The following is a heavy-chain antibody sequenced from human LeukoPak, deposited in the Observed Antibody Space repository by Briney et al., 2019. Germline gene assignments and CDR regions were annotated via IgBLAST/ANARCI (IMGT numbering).Heavy chain of an antibody. CDR1: GGSISSSSYY. CDR2: IYYSGST. Sequence: SETLSLTCTVSGGSISSSSYYWGWIRQPPGTGLEWIGSIYYSGSTYYNPSLKSRVTISVDTSKNQFSLKLSPVTAADTAVYYCARRETYYYGSGSYYNDYWGQGTLVTVSS. V-gene: IGHV4-39*01. D-gene: IGHD3-10*01. CDR3: ARRETYYYGSGSYYNDY. J-gene: IGHJ4*02.